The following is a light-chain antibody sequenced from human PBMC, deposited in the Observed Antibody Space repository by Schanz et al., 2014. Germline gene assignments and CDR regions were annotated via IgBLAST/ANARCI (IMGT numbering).Light chain of an antibody. CDR3: QQYHIWWT. Sequence: EIVLTQSPGTLSLSPGERATLSCRASQSVTSTYLAWYQQKPGQAPRLLIYAASIRAIGIPDRFSGSGSGTEFTLTINSLQSEDFAIYHCQQYHIWWTFGQGTKVEIK. CDR2: AAS. CDR1: QSVTSTY. J-gene: IGKJ1*01. V-gene: IGKV3-20*01.